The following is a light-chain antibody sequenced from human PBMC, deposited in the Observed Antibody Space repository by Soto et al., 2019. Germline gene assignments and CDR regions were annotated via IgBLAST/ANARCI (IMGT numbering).Light chain of an antibody. CDR3: QSSDGNNMV. Sequence: NFMLTQPHSVSEAPGKTVTISCTGSNGSIASGYVQWYQQRPGSAPTTLIYEDNQRPAGVPDRFSGSIDSSSNSASLTISGLRPEDEADYYCQSSDGNNMVFGGGTKLTVL. CDR1: NGSIASGY. CDR2: EDN. J-gene: IGLJ2*01. V-gene: IGLV6-57*02.